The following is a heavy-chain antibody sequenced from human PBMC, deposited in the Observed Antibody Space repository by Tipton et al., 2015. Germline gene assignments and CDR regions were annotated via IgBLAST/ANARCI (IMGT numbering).Heavy chain of an antibody. CDR1: GFTLSDHY. CDR3: ARGGAMVRCWYVDL. J-gene: IGHJ2*01. CDR2: LRNKANSYTT. D-gene: IGHD4/OR15-4a*01. Sequence: SLRLSCAASGFTLSDHYMDWVRQAPGKGLEWVGRLRNKANSYTTQYAASVKGRFTISRDNAKNSVYLQMNSLRAEDTAMYYCARGGAMVRCWYVDLWGRGILVTVSS. V-gene: IGHV3-72*01.